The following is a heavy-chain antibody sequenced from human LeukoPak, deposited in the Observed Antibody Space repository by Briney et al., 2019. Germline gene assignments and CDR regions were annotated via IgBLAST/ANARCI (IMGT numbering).Heavy chain of an antibody. CDR3: ASVYYYDSSGYSSFDY. J-gene: IGHJ4*02. V-gene: IGHV3-23*01. CDR2: ISGSGGST. Sequence: GGSLRLSCAASGFTFSSYAMSWVRQAPGKGPEWVSAISGSGGSTYYADSVKGRFTISRDNSKNTLYLQMNSLRAEDTAVYYCASVYYYDSSGYSSFDYWGQGTLVTVSS. D-gene: IGHD3-22*01. CDR1: GFTFSSYA.